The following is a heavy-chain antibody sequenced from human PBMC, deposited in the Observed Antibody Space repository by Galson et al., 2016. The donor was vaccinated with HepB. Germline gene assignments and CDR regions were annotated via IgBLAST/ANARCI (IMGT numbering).Heavy chain of an antibody. V-gene: IGHV4-39*01. CDR3: ARSSGTRNGYFDY. J-gene: IGHJ4*02. D-gene: IGHD1-26*01. CDR2: IYYAGVT. Sequence: ETLSLTCTVSGRSVSSGTYFWGWIRQPPGKGLEWIGMIYYAGVTHYNPSLEGRVTLSVDTPKNQFSLRLSSLTAADTSVYYFARSSGTRNGYFDYWGQGALVTVSS. CDR1: GRSVSSGTYF.